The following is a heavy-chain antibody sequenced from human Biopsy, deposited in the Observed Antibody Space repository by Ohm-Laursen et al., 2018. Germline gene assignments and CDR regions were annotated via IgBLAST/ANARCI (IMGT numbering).Heavy chain of an antibody. CDR1: GFIFSIYA. J-gene: IGHJ3*02. V-gene: IGHV3-23*01. CDR2: ITGSGGST. Sequence: SLRLSCTASGFIFSIYAMSWVRQAPGKGPEWVSAITGSGGSTFYAGSVKGRFTISRDNSKNALHLQMNSLRAEDTAVYYCAKWAGHDYGRNPANDPFDMWGQGTVVTVSS. CDR3: AKWAGHDYGRNPANDPFDM. D-gene: IGHD4-23*01.